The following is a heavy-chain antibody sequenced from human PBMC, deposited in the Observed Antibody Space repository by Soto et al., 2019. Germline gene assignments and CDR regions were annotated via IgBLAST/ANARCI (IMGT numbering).Heavy chain of an antibody. Sequence: SETLSLTCTVSGGSSSSYYWSWIRQPPGKGLEWIGYIYYSGSTNYNPSLKSRVTISVDTSKNQFSLKLSSVTAADTAVYSCARGHDFWSGYHPGPFDYWGQGTLVTVSS. CDR1: GGSSSSYY. CDR3: ARGHDFWSGYHPGPFDY. V-gene: IGHV4-59*01. CDR2: IYYSGST. D-gene: IGHD3-3*01. J-gene: IGHJ4*02.